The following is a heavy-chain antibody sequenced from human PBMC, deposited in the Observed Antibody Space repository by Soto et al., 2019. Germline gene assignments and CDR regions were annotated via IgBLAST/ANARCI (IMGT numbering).Heavy chain of an antibody. V-gene: IGHV3-21*01. D-gene: IGHD6-19*01. J-gene: IGHJ3*02. Sequence: GGSLRLSCAASGVSFSSYTMNWVRQAPGQGLEWVSSISSSSSYIYYADSVKGRFTISRDNSKNTLYLQMNSLRAEDTAVYYCARELEEQWLVRAFDIWGQGTMVTVSS. CDR3: ARELEEQWLVRAFDI. CDR2: ISSSSSYI. CDR1: GVSFSSYT.